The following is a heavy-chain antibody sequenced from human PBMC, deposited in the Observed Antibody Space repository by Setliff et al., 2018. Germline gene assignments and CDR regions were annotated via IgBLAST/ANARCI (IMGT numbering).Heavy chain of an antibody. CDR2: ISRSGST. V-gene: IGHV4-31*01. Sequence: SETLSLTCTVSGDSIMSPTYTWTWIRQLPGKGLEWIGYISRSGSTSYNSSLKRQITISLDTSKNQFSLKMNSVTAADTAVYYCASWGSAIGFDLWGQGKLVTVSS. CDR3: ASWGSAIGFDL. J-gene: IGHJ3*01. D-gene: IGHD3-16*01. CDR1: GDSIMSPTYT.